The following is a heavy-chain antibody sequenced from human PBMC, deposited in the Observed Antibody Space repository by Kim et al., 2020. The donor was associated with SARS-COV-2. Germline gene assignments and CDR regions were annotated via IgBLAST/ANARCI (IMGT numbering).Heavy chain of an antibody. D-gene: IGHD2-21*02. CDR1: GYRFPSYW. J-gene: IGHJ4*02. V-gene: IGHV5-51*01. Sequence: GESLKISCKGSGYRFPSYWIGWVRQMPGKGLEWMGIINPGDFYTRYSPSFQGQVTISVDKSVSSAYLQWSSLKSSDTAMYYCARLGPEGDFPFGYWGQGTLVTVSS. CDR3: ARLGPEGDFPFGY. CDR2: INPGDFYT.